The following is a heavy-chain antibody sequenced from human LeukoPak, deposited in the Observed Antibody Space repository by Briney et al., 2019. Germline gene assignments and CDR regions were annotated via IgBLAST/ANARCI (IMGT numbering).Heavy chain of an antibody. CDR2: INHSRST. D-gene: IGHD3-9*01. CDR3: ARGGGYRTYYDILTGYCFDY. V-gene: IGHV4-34*01. CDR1: GGSFSGYY. J-gene: IGHJ4*02. Sequence: SETLSLTCAVYGGSFSGYYWSWIRQPPGKGLEWIGEINHSRSTNYNPSLKSRVTISVDTSKNQFSLKLSSVTAADTAVYYCARGGGYRTYYDILTGYCFDYWGQGTLVTVSS.